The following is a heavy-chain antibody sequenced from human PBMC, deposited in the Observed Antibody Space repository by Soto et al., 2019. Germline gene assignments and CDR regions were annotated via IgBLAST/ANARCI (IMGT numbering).Heavy chain of an antibody. CDR1: GYTFTGYY. CDR2: VNPISGDT. D-gene: IGHD3-3*02. Sequence: QIQLVQSGAEVKKPGPSVKVSCRASGYTFTGYYLHWVRQAPGQGLEGRGWVNPISGDTNYAQQFQERVIMTRDRPTTSVHMELSRPRSDETAVYCCARESVFSITRDRGRWSEPWGQGTLVTVSS. J-gene: IGHJ5*02. CDR3: ARESVFSITRDRGRWSEP. V-gene: IGHV1-2*02.